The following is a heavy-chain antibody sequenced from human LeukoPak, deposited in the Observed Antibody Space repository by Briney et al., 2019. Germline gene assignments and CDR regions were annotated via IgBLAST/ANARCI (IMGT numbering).Heavy chain of an antibody. D-gene: IGHD3-10*01. J-gene: IGHJ4*02. CDR1: GFTFGSYA. CDR2: ISSSGIGT. V-gene: IGHV3-23*01. CDR3: AKDRGLWFGELFREEGYFDY. Sequence: GGSLRLSCAASGFTFGSYAMSWVRQAPGQGLEWASSISSSGIGTYYADSVKGRFTLSRDNSKNTLYLQMNSLGAEDTAVYYCAKDRGLWFGELFREEGYFDYWGQGTLVTVSS.